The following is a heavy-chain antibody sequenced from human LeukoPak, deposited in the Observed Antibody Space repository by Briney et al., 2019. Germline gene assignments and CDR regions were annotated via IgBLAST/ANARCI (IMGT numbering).Heavy chain of an antibody. V-gene: IGHV1-8*01. D-gene: IGHD4-23*01. CDR3: ARIFLSVVAPKRWFDP. J-gene: IGHJ5*02. CDR2: MNPNSGNT. CDR1: GYTFTSYD. Sequence: ASVKVSCKASGYTFTSYDINWVRQATGQGLEWMGWMNPNSGNTGYAQKFQGRVTMTRNTSISTAYMELSSLRSGDTAVYYCARIFLSVVAPKRWFDPWGQGTLVTVSS.